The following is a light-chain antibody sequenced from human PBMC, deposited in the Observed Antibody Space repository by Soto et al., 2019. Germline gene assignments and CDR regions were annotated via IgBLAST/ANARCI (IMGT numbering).Light chain of an antibody. V-gene: IGLV2-23*01. CDR1: SNDVGSYTL. Sequence: QSALTQPASVSGSPGQSITISCTGTSNDVGSYTLVSWYQQHPGKAPKLMIDEGSKRPSGVSNRFSGSKSGNTASLTISGLQADDEADYYCCSYAGRSTWVFGGGTKVTVL. CDR3: CSYAGRSTWV. CDR2: EGS. J-gene: IGLJ3*02.